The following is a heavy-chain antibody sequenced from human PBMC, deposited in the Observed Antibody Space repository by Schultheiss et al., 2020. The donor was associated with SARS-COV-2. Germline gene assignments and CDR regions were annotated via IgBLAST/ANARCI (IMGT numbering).Heavy chain of an antibody. D-gene: IGHD3-16*02. Sequence: SETLSLTCTVSGGSISSYYWSWIRQPAGKGLEWIGRIYTSGSTNYNPSLKSRVTMSVDTSKNQFSLKLSSVTAADTAVYYCARDYVWGSYRHFDYWGQGTLVTVSS. J-gene: IGHJ4*02. CDR1: GGSISSYY. CDR3: ARDYVWGSYRHFDY. CDR2: IYTSGST. V-gene: IGHV4-4*07.